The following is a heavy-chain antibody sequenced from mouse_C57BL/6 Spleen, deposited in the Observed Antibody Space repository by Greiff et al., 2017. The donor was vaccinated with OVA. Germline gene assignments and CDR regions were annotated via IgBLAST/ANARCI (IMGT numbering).Heavy chain of an antibody. V-gene: IGHV5-17*01. J-gene: IGHJ3*01. CDR1: GFTFSDYG. CDR3: ARHDY. CDR2: ISSGSSTI. Sequence: EVKVEESGGGLVKPGGSLKLSCAASGFTFSDYGMHWVCQAPEKGLEWVAYISSGSSTIYYADTVKGRFTISRDNAKNTLFLQMTSLRSEDTAMYYCARHDYWGQGTLVTVSA.